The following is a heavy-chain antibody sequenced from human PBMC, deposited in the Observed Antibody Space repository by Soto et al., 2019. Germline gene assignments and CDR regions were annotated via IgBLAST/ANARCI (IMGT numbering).Heavy chain of an antibody. J-gene: IGHJ4*02. D-gene: IGHD2-15*01. V-gene: IGHV4-39*01. Sequence: QVQLQESGPGLLEPLETLSLTCSVSGVSLNSGHYYWVWVRQSPGKGLAWIASVYYDESTYYNPSIKSRVTISIDKPRNQLSLTLKSVTAADTAVYYCGKVLIGATRHADVDSWGQGARVTVSS. CDR2: VYYDEST. CDR3: GKVLIGATRHADVDS. CDR1: GVSLNSGHYY.